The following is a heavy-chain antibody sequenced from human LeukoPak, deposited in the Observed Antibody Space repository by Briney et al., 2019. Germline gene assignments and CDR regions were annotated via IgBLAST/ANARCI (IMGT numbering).Heavy chain of an antibody. CDR2: INMDGNIP. Sequence: GGSLRLSCAASGFTFSNYWMHWVRQAPGKGLVWVSLINMDGNIPFYADSVKGRFTVSRDNAKNTVYLQLNSPRAEDTAVYYCARTVANWGSPGLDYWGQGTLVTVSS. J-gene: IGHJ4*02. CDR3: ARTVANWGSPGLDY. V-gene: IGHV3-74*01. D-gene: IGHD7-27*01. CDR1: GFTFSNYW.